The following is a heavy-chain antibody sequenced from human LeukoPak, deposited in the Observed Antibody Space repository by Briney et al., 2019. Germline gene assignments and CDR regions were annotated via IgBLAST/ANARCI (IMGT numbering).Heavy chain of an antibody. CDR2: ISSSGSTI. J-gene: IGHJ5*02. CDR1: GFTFSSYE. V-gene: IGHV3-48*03. CDR3: ARAKPYGSGWKRFDP. Sequence: GGSLRLSCAASGFTFSSYEMNWVRQAPGKGLEWVSYISSSGSTIYYADSVKGRFTISRDNAKNSLYPQMNSLRAEDTAVYYCARAKPYGSGWKRFDPWGQGTLVTVSS. D-gene: IGHD6-19*01.